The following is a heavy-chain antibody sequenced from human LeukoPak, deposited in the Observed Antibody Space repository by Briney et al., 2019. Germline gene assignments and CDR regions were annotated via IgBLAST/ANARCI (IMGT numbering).Heavy chain of an antibody. V-gene: IGHV4-59*08. CDR1: GGSISSYY. CDR3: ARSYYYDSPWAFDI. D-gene: IGHD3-22*01. Sequence: SETLSLTCTVSGGSISSYYWSWIRQPPGKGLEWIGYIYYSGRTNYNPSLKSRVTISVDTSKNQFSLKLSSVTAADTAVYYCARSYYYDSPWAFDIWGQGTMVTVSS. CDR2: IYYSGRT. J-gene: IGHJ3*02.